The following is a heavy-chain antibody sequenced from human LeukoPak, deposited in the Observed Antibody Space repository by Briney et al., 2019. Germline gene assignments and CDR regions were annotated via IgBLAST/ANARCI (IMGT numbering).Heavy chain of an antibody. CDR2: INHSGST. J-gene: IGHJ4*02. D-gene: IGHD4-17*01. V-gene: IGHV4-34*01. Sequence: SETLSLTCAVYGGSFSGYFSSWIRQPPGKGLEWIGEINHSGSTNYNPSLKSRVTISVDTSKNQFSLKLSSVTAADTAVYYCARAQTYGDSRLLLDFWGQGTLVTVSS. CDR3: ARAQTYGDSRLLLDF. CDR1: GGSFSGYF.